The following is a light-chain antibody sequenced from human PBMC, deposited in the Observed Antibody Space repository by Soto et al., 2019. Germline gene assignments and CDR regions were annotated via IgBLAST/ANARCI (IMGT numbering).Light chain of an antibody. CDR3: QQYNSYPRT. J-gene: IGKJ1*01. V-gene: IGKV1-5*01. CDR2: DAS. CDR1: QSISSW. Sequence: DIQMTQSPSTLSASVGDRVTITCRAIQSISSWLAWYQQKPAKAPKNLIYDASSLESGVPSRFSGSGSATAFTVTMSSLQHYDFAPYYCQQYNSYPRTFGQGTKVEIK.